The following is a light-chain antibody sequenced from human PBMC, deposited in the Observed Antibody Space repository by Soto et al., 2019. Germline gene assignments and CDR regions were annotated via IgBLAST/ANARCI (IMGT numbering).Light chain of an antibody. Sequence: DVVMTQSPLSLPVTLGQPASISCRSSQSLAYSDGNTYLNWFQQRPGQSPRRLIYMVSIRDSGVPDRFSGSGSGTDFTLKISRVEAEDVGVYYCMQGTHWPPYTFGQGTKLEIK. CDR2: MVS. J-gene: IGKJ2*01. CDR3: MQGTHWPPYT. V-gene: IGKV2-30*01. CDR1: QSLAYSDGNTY.